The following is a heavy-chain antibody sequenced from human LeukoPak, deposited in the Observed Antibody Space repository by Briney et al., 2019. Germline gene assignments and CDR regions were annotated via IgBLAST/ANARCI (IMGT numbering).Heavy chain of an antibody. CDR1: GYTFTDQY. CDR2: INPNSGGT. CDR3: ARDSLSRYCNGGSCYIEY. J-gene: IGHJ4*02. V-gene: IGHV1-2*02. Sequence: ASVKVSCKASGYTFTDQYIHWVRQAPGQGLEWMGWINPNSGGTYFAQNFQGRVTMTRDTSISTAYMELSRLRSDDTAVYYYARDSLSRYCNGGSCYIEYWGQGTLVTVSS. D-gene: IGHD2-15*01.